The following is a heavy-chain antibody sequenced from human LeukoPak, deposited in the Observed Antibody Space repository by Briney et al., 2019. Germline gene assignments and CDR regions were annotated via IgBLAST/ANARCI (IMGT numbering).Heavy chain of an antibody. CDR3: ARGRGTSGSYSDDEGNWFDP. CDR1: GYTFTGYY. V-gene: IGHV1-2*02. Sequence: GASVKVSCKASGYTFTGYYMHWVRQAPGQGLEWMGWINPNSGGTNYAQKFQGRVTMTRNTSISTAYMELSRLRSDDTAVYYCARGRGTSGSYSDDEGNWFDPWGQGTLVTVSS. J-gene: IGHJ5*02. D-gene: IGHD1-26*01. CDR2: INPNSGGT.